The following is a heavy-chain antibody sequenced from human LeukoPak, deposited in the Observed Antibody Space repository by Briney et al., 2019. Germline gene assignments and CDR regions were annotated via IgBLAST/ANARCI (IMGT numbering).Heavy chain of an antibody. CDR1: GGSINNLF. J-gene: IGHJ4*02. D-gene: IGHD3-16*01. V-gene: IGHV4-59*01. CDR2: FSYSGGT. CDR3: AREGPLGKYYDY. Sequence: SETLSLTCTVSGGSINNLFWTWIRQPPGKGLEWIGYFSYSGGTTYNPSLKSRVTISIDTSKDQFSLNLNSVTAADTAVYYCAREGPLGKYYDYWGPGTLVTVSS.